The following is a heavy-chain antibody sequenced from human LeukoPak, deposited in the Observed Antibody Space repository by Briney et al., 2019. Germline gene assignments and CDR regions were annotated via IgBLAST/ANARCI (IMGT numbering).Heavy chain of an antibody. J-gene: IGHJ3*01. CDR1: GFTFRSYA. D-gene: IGHD3-16*01. Sequence: GGSLRLSCAASGFTFRSYAMSWVRPAPGKGLEWVATISNSGGNTYYADSVKGRFTISRDNSKNTLYLQMNSLRAEDTALYYCAKDPVMTGGAWDVWGQGTMVTVSS. CDR3: AKDPVMTGGAWDV. CDR2: ISNSGGNT. V-gene: IGHV3-23*01.